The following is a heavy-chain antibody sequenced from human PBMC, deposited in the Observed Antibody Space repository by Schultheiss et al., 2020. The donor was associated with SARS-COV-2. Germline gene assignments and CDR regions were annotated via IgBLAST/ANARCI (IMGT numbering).Heavy chain of an antibody. V-gene: IGHV4-59*01. J-gene: IGHJ3*02. Sequence: SETLSLTCTVSGGSISSYYWSWIRQPPGKGLEWIGYIYYSGSTNYNPSLKSRVTISVDTSKNQFSLKLSSVTAADTAVYYCARGDRDCNYGQDAFDIWGQGTMVTVSS. CDR3: ARGDRDCNYGQDAFDI. CDR1: GGSISSYY. CDR2: IYYSGST. D-gene: IGHD1-7*01.